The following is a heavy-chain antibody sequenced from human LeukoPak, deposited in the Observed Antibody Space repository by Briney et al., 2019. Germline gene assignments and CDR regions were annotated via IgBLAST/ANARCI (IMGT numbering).Heavy chain of an antibody. CDR3: ARKKPILTGRYFDY. CDR1: GGSFSGYY. J-gene: IGHJ4*02. CDR2: INHSGST. Sequence: SETLSPTCAVYGGSFSGYYWSWIRQPPGKGLEWIGEINHSGSTNYNPSLKSRVTISVDTSKNQFSLKLSSVTAADTAVYYCARKKPILTGRYFDYWGQGTLVTVSS. V-gene: IGHV4-34*01. D-gene: IGHD3-9*01.